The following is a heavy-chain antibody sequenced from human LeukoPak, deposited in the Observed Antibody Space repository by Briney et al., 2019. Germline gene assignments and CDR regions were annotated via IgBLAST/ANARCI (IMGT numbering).Heavy chain of an antibody. D-gene: IGHD3-10*01. CDR1: GSPFTSYW. J-gene: IGHJ4*02. Sequence: PGGSLEISCQGPGSPFTSYWIGWVRQLPGKGLEWMGINYPNDFDIIYSPSFQGQVTISAAKSISTAYLQWSSLKASDTAMYYCAKQPTSMVRGIIITDYYFDYWGQGTLVTVSS. CDR3: AKQPTSMVRGIIITDYYFDY. V-gene: IGHV5-51*01. CDR2: NYPNDFDI.